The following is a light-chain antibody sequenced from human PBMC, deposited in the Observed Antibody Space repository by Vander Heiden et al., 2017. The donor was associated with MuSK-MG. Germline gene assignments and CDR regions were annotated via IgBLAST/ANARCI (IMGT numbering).Light chain of an antibody. J-gene: IGLJ3*02. CDR1: ALPTQH. CDR2: KDS. Sequence: ALPQPPPVSVSPGPTAMILCAADALPTQHAYWYQQQPGQAPVLVIYKDSGRPSGIPERFSGSSSGTTVTLTISGVQAEDEADYYCQSADSSGTPVVFGGGTKLTVL. V-gene: IGLV3-25*03. CDR3: QSADSSGTPVV.